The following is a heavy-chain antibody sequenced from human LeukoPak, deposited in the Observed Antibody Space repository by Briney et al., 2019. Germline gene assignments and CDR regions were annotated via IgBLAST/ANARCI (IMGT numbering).Heavy chain of an antibody. CDR1: GYTFTGYY. CDR3: ASDRDRISSSPEYPTSFDY. Sequence: ASVKVSCKASGYTFTGYYMHWVRQAPGQGLEWMGWINPNSGGTNYAQKFQGRVTMTRDASISTAYMELSRLRSDDTAVYYCASDRDRISSSPEYPTSFDYWGQGTLVTVSS. D-gene: IGHD2-2*01. J-gene: IGHJ4*02. V-gene: IGHV1-2*02. CDR2: INPNSGGT.